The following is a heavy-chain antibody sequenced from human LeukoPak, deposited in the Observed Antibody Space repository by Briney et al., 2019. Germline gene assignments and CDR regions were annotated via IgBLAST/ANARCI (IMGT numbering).Heavy chain of an antibody. Sequence: ASVQVSCKASGYTFTDYYIHWVRQAPGQGLEWMGWINPVSGATSHAQKVQGRVTLTRDTSITTAYMELSSLRSDDTAVYYCAKTTAGYSGGRYPGWPIDYWGQGTLVTVSS. CDR3: AKTTAGYSGGRYPGWPIDY. CDR2: INPVSGAT. J-gene: IGHJ4*02. D-gene: IGHD6-19*01. CDR1: GYTFTDYY. V-gene: IGHV1-2*02.